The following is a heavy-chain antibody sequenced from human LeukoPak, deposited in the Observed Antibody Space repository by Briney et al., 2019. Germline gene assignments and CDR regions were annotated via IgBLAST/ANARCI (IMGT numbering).Heavy chain of an antibody. CDR1: GFTFSSYG. V-gene: IGHV3-23*01. Sequence: GGSLRLSCAASGFTFSSYGMSWVLQAPGKGLESVSAISGSGGSTYYADSVKGRFTISRDNSRNTVSLQMNTLRAEDTAVYYCARGNSYDSSGYPEYFQNWGQGTLVTVSS. CDR2: ISGSGGST. D-gene: IGHD3-22*01. CDR3: ARGNSYDSSGYPEYFQN. J-gene: IGHJ1*01.